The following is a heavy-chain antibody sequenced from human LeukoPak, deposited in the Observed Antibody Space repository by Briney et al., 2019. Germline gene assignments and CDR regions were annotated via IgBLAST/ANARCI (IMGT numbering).Heavy chain of an antibody. D-gene: IGHD6-13*01. CDR2: ILYDGSNK. CDR3: AKISASAAGDYYYYMDV. Sequence: GGSLRLSRAASGFIFSNYGMHWVRQAPGKGLEWVAFILYDGSNKCYADSVKGRFTISRDNSNNTVYLQMNSLRAEDTAVYYCAKISASAAGDYYYYMDVWGRGTTVTVSS. V-gene: IGHV3-30*02. J-gene: IGHJ6*03. CDR1: GFIFSNYG.